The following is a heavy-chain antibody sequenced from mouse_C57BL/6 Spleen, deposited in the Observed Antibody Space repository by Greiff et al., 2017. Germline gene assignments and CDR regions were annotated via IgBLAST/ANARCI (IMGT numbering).Heavy chain of an antibody. CDR1: GYPFTSSG. Sequence: QVQLQQSGPELARPGASVKLSCKASGYPFTSSGISWVKQRTGQGLVWIGEIYPRSGNTYYNEKFKGKATLTADKSSSPAYLELRSLTSEDSAFYFCARGLLREGARDYWGQGTSVTVSS. CDR2: IYPRSGNT. J-gene: IGHJ4*01. D-gene: IGHD2-3*01. V-gene: IGHV1-81*01. CDR3: ARGLLREGARDY.